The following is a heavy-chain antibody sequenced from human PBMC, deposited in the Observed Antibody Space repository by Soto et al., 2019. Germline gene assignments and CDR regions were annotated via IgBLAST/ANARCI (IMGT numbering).Heavy chain of an antibody. CDR1: GFTFSSYW. Sequence: GGSLRLSCAASGFTFSSYWMNWVRQAPGKGLEWVANIKQDGTEKNYVDSVKGRFTISRDNARNSLYLQMDSLRAEDTAVYFCARGDTPMITGMDSFDIWGQGTMVTV. J-gene: IGHJ3*02. CDR2: IKQDGTEK. CDR3: ARGDTPMITGMDSFDI. D-gene: IGHD5-18*01. V-gene: IGHV3-7*01.